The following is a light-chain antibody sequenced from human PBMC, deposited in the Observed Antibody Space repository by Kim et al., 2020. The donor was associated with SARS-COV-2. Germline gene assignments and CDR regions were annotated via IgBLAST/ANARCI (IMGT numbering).Light chain of an antibody. J-gene: IGKJ5*01. CDR1: QGISNS. CDR2: GAS. V-gene: IGKV1-27*01. Sequence: DIQMAQSPSSLSASVGDRVTITCRASQGISNSLAWYRQKPGKDPMLLIYGASTLRSVVPSRFRGSGSGTDFTLTISIQQPEDAATYYCQKYNRAPCTFGQ. CDR3: QKYNRAPCT.